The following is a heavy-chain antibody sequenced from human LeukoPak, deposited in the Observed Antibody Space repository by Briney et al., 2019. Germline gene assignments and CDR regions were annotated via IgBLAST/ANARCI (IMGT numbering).Heavy chain of an antibody. V-gene: IGHV4-59*01. CDR3: ARVNIAVAGDASDV. J-gene: IGHJ3*01. CDR2: CTGDT. D-gene: IGHD6-19*01. Sequence: PSETLSLTCSVSGDSISRFYWSWVRQPPGKGLEWIGCTGDTNYNPSLKSRVTISLDASKSQFSLKLSSVTAADTAMYYCARVNIAVAGDASDVWGRGTMVTVSS. CDR1: GDSISRFY.